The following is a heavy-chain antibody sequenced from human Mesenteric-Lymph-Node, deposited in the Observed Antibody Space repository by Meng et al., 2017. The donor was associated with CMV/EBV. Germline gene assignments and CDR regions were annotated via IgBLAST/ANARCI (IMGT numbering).Heavy chain of an antibody. Sequence: SQTLSLTRAISGDSVSSNTVTWNWIRQPPSRGLAWLGRTYYRTKWHTDYAVSVKSRIAINPDTAKNQFSLQLSSVTPEDTAVYYCLRDGTWGHWGQGTLVTVSS. CDR3: LRDGTWGH. D-gene: IGHD3-16*01. J-gene: IGHJ4*02. CDR2: TYYRTKWHT. V-gene: IGHV6-1*01. CDR1: GDSVSSNTVT.